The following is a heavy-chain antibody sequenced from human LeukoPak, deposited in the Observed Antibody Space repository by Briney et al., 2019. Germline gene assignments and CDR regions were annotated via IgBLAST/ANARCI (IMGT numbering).Heavy chain of an antibody. CDR1: GGTFSSYA. CDR2: IIPIFGTA. CDR3: ARDQGCSSTSCYRGGYYYYYMDV. J-gene: IGHJ6*03. Sequence: SVKVSCKASGGTFSSYAISWVRQAPGQGLEWMGGIIPIFGTANYAQKFQGRVTITADESTSTAYMELSSLRSEDTAVYYCARDQGCSSTSCYRGGYYYYYMDVWGKGTTVTISS. V-gene: IGHV1-69*13. D-gene: IGHD2-2*01.